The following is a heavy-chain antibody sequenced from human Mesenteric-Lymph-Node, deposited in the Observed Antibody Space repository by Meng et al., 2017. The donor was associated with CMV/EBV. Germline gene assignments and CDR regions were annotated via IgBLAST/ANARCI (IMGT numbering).Heavy chain of an antibody. Sequence: GESLKISCEASGFTFSDYWMSWVRQAPGKGLEWMANIDQDGSEEYSVDSVRGRFTISRDNTKNSLYLQMNSLRAEDTAVYYCARLVWSTVTFDFWGQGTVVTVSS. CDR1: GFTFSDYW. J-gene: IGHJ4*02. CDR3: ARLVWSTVTFDF. CDR2: IDQDGSEE. V-gene: IGHV3-7*01. D-gene: IGHD4-17*01.